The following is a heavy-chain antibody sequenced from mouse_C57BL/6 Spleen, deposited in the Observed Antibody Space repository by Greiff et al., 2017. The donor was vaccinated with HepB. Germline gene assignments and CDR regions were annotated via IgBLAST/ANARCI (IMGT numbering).Heavy chain of an antibody. CDR1: GYTFTDYY. Sequence: VQLQQSGPELVKPGASVKISCKASGYTFTDYYMNWVKQSHGKSLEWIGDINPNNGGTSYNQKFKGKATLTVDKSSSTAYMELRSLTSEDSAVYYCAREGVYYGSSYEAYWGQGTLVTVSA. CDR2: INPNNGGT. V-gene: IGHV1-26*01. J-gene: IGHJ3*01. CDR3: AREGVYYGSSYEAY. D-gene: IGHD1-1*01.